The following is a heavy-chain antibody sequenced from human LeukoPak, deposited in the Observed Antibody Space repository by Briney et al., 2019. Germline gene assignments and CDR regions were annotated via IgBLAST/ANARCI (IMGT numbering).Heavy chain of an antibody. CDR1: GFTVSSNY. Sequence: GGSLRLSCAAPGFTVSSNYMSWGRQAPGKGLERVSLISSVDSTNYADSVRGRFTISRDNFKNTLYLQMNSLTVEDTAIYYCAKVWSDSNGWFHFDCWGQGTLVTVSS. CDR3: AKVWSDSNGWFHFDC. J-gene: IGHJ4*02. D-gene: IGHD5-18*01. CDR2: ISSVDST. V-gene: IGHV3-53*01.